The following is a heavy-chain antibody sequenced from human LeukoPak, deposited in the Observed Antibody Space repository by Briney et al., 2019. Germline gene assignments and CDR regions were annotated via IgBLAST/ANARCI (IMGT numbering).Heavy chain of an antibody. CDR1: GYTFTGYY. J-gene: IGHJ6*04. D-gene: IGHD3-10*01. Sequence: GASVKVSCKASGYTFTGYYMHWVRQAPGQGLEWMGWINPNSGGTNYAQKFQGWVTMTRDTSISTAYMELSRLRSDDTAVYYCAREKGWDIGTMVRGVDYGMDVWGKGTTVTVSS. V-gene: IGHV1-2*04. CDR3: AREKGWDIGTMVRGVDYGMDV. CDR2: INPNSGGT.